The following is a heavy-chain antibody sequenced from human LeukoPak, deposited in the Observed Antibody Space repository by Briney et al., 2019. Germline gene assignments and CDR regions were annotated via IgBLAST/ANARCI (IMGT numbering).Heavy chain of an antibody. Sequence: SETLSLTCTVSGGSISSSSYYWGWIRQPPGKGLEWIGSIYYSGSTYYNPSLKSRVTISVDTSKNQFSLKLSSVTAADTAVYYCARDSGDYIVVVVAAMFFAFDIWGQGTMVTVSS. CDR3: ARDSGDYIVVVVAAMFFAFDI. CDR2: IYYSGST. D-gene: IGHD2-15*01. J-gene: IGHJ3*02. CDR1: GGSISSSSYY. V-gene: IGHV4-39*07.